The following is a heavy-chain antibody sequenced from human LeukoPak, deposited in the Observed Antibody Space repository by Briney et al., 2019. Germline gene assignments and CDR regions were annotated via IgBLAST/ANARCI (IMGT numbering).Heavy chain of an antibody. V-gene: IGHV3-21*01. CDR3: AELGITMIGGV. Sequence: GGSLRLSCVASGFTFSIYSMNWVRQAPGKGLEWVSSISSSSSYIYYADSVKGRFTISRDNAKNSLYLQMNSLRAEDTAVYYFAELGITMIGGVWGKGTTVTISS. J-gene: IGHJ6*04. CDR2: ISSSSSYI. D-gene: IGHD3-10*02. CDR1: GFTFSIYS.